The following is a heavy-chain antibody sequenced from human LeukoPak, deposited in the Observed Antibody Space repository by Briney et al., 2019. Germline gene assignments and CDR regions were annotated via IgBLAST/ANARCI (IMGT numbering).Heavy chain of an antibody. D-gene: IGHD3-22*01. J-gene: IGHJ4*02. CDR2: ISAYNGNT. V-gene: IGHV1-18*04. Sequence: ASVKVSCKASGYIFTGFYMHWVRQAPGQGLEWMGWISAYNGNTNYAQKLQGRVTMTTDTSTSTAYMELRSLRSDDTAVYYCARDQAPSGYYDSSGYCYYWGQGTLVTVSS. CDR1: GYIFTGFY. CDR3: ARDQAPSGYYDSSGYCYY.